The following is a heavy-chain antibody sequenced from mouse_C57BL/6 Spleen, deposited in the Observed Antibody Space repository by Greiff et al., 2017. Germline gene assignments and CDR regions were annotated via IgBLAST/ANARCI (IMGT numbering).Heavy chain of an antibody. D-gene: IGHD1-1*01. CDR2: INPNYGTT. CDR1: GYSFTDYN. J-gene: IGHJ1*03. CDR3: ARSNYYGSSLYWYFDV. V-gene: IGHV1-39*01. Sequence: VHVKQSGPELVKPGASVKISCKASGYSFTDYNMNWVKQSNGKSLEWIGVINPNYGTTSYNQKFKGKATLTVDQSSSTAYMQLNSLTSEDSAVYYCARSNYYGSSLYWYFDVWGTGTTVTVSS.